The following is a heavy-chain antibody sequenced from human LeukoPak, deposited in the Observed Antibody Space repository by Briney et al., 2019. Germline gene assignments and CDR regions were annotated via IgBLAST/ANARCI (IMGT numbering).Heavy chain of an antibody. CDR2: IYYSGNT. CDR3: ARHIDYGDYGEGYYFDY. J-gene: IGHJ4*02. V-gene: IGHV4-59*08. CDR1: GGSISSYY. D-gene: IGHD4-17*01. Sequence: SETLSLTCTVSGGSISSYYWSWIRQPPGKGLEWIGYIYYSGNTNYNPSLKSRVTISVDTSKNQFSLKLSSVTAADTAVYYCARHIDYGDYGEGYYFDYWGQGTLVTVSS.